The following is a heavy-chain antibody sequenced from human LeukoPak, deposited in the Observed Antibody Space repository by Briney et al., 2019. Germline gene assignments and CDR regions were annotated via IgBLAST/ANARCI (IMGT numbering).Heavy chain of an antibody. Sequence: SETLSLTCTVSGCSISSYYWSWIRQPAGKGLEWIGRIYTSGSTNYNPSLKSRVTMSVDTSKNQFSLKLSSVTAADTAVYYCARDGGSGSYSTYYFDYWGQGTLVTVSS. V-gene: IGHV4-4*07. CDR1: GCSISSYY. J-gene: IGHJ4*02. D-gene: IGHD3-10*01. CDR3: ARDGGSGSYSTYYFDY. CDR2: IYTSGST.